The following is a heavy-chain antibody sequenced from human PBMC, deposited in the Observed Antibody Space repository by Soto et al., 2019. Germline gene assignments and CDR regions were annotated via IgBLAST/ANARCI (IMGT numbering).Heavy chain of an antibody. CDR2: IYYSGNT. V-gene: IGHV4-39*02. Sequence: PSETLSLTCIVSRGSISSSSYYWGWIRQPPGKGLEWIGSIYYSGNTYYNPSLKSRVTISVDTSKIQFSLKVNSVTAADTAVYYCARETIMGSSYTTDFDYWGQGTPVTVSS. CDR3: ARETIMGSSYTTDFDY. J-gene: IGHJ4*02. CDR1: RGSISSSSYY. D-gene: IGHD2-8*01.